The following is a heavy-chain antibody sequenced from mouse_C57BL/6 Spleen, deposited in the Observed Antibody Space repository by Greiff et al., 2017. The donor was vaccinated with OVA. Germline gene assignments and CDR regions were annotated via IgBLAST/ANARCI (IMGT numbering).Heavy chain of an antibody. Sequence: VQLQQPGAELVKPGASVKMSCKASGYTFTSYWITWVKQRTGQGLEWIGDIYPGSGSTNYNEKFKSKATLTVDTSSSTAYMQLSSLTSEDSAVYYCARGETLDGYYVRYYAMDYWGQGTSVTVSS. CDR3: ARGETLDGYYVRYYAMDY. CDR2: IYPGSGST. D-gene: IGHD2-3*01. CDR1: GYTFTSYW. V-gene: IGHV1-55*01. J-gene: IGHJ4*01.